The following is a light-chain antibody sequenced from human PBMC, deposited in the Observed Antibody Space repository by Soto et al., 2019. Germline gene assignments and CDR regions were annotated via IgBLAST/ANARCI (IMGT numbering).Light chain of an antibody. V-gene: IGKV3-20*01. Sequence: EIVLTQSPGTLSLSPGERATLSCRASQSVSSSYLAWYQQKPGQAPRLLIYGASSRATGIPDRFSGSGAGTDFTLTITSLQSEDFGVYFCQQYKDWPTTFGQGPRWIS. CDR3: QQYKDWPTT. J-gene: IGKJ1*01. CDR1: QSVSSSY. CDR2: GAS.